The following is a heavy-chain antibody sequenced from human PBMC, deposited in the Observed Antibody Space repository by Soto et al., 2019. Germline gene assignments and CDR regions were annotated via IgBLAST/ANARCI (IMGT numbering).Heavy chain of an antibody. J-gene: IGHJ4*02. Sequence: QVQLQQSGPGLVKPSGTLSLTCFVSGDSINNTYWWSWVRQAPGKGLEWIGEIYHTGRTSYNPSLKSRVSISMDTSKNQFSLNLDSVTAADTAVYFCARDFAYFDSWGQGTLVTVSS. V-gene: IGHV4-4*02. D-gene: IGHD3-3*01. CDR1: GDSINNTYW. CDR3: ARDFAYFDS. CDR2: IYHTGRT.